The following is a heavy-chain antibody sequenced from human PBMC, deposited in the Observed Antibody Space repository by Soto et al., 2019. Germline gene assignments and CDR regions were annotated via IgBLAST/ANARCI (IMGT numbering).Heavy chain of an antibody. CDR1: GFTFSSYG. J-gene: IGHJ2*01. V-gene: IGHV3-30*18. D-gene: IGHD4-17*01. Sequence: QVQLVESGGGVVQPGRSLRLSCAASGFTFSSYGMHWVRQAPGKGLEWVAVISYDGSNKYYADSVKGRFTISRDNSKNTLCLQMKRLRAEETAVYYCGKPAQSTVVPPRNWYFDLWGRGTLVTVSS. CDR3: GKPAQSTVVPPRNWYFDL. CDR2: ISYDGSNK.